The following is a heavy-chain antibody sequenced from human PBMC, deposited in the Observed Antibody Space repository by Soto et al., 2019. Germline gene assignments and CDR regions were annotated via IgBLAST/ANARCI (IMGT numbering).Heavy chain of an antibody. Sequence: VQLLESGGGLVQPGGSLRLSCAASGFTFSTYAMTWVRQAPGKGLEWVSALSGNSGTTYSADSVKGRFTISRDNSRNTLYLQMSRLRAEDTGLYYCAKGLKVTIFSPNDHWGQGTLVTVSS. J-gene: IGHJ4*02. CDR2: LSGNSGTT. D-gene: IGHD3-3*01. CDR1: GFTFSTYA. CDR3: AKGLKVTIFSPNDH. V-gene: IGHV3-23*01.